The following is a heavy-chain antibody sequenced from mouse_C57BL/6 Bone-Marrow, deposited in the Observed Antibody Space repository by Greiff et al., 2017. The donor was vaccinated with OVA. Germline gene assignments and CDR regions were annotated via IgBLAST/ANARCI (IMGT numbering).Heavy chain of an antibody. CDR2: ISDGGSYT. Sequence: EVKLVESGGGLVKPGGSLKLSCAASGFTFSSYAMSWVRQTPEKRLEWVATISDGGSYTYYPDNVKGRFTISRDNAKNNLYLQMRHLKSEDTAMYYCARDEPLGSFAYWGQGTLVTVSA. CDR3: ARDEPLGSFAY. V-gene: IGHV5-4*01. CDR1: GFTFSSYA. J-gene: IGHJ3*01. D-gene: IGHD6-1*01.